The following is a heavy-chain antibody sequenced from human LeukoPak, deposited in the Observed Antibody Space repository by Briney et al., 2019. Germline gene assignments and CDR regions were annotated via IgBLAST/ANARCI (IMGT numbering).Heavy chain of an antibody. CDR1: GGSISSSSYY. V-gene: IGHV4-39*07. J-gene: IGHJ4*02. D-gene: IGHD6-13*01. CDR3: ARFRGVSYYFDY. Sequence: SETLSLTCTVSGGSISSSSYYWGWIRQPPGKGLEWIGSIYYSGSTYYNPSLKSRVTISVDTSKNQFSLKLSSVTAADTAVYYCARFRGVSYYFDYWGQGTLVTVSS. CDR2: IYYSGST.